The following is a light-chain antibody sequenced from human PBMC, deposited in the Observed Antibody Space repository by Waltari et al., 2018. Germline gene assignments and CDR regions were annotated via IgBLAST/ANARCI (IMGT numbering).Light chain of an antibody. V-gene: IGKV3-20*01. CDR1: QSVSSN. CDR3: QHYVPSPPWT. J-gene: IGKJ1*01. CDR2: GSS. Sequence: EIVLTQSPGTLSLSPGERATLSCRASQSVSSNPAWYQQKPGQAPRLLISGSSSRATGIPDRFSGSGSGTDFTLTISRLEPEDFAVYYCQHYVPSPPWTFGQGTKVEIK.